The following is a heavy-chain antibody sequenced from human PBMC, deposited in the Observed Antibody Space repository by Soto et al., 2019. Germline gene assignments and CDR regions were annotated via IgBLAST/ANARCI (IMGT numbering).Heavy chain of an antibody. CDR2: VSATAGTT. V-gene: IGHV3-23*01. CDR1: GFNFSNSA. CDR3: ARWPAASYYYYYYMDV. Sequence: RALRLSCAASGFNFSNSAMSWVRQATGKGLEWVSLVSATAGTTYYTDSVKGRFTISRDNAKNSLYLQMNSLRAEDTAVYYCARWPAASYYYYYYMDVWGKGTTVTVSS. J-gene: IGHJ6*03. D-gene: IGHD6-13*01.